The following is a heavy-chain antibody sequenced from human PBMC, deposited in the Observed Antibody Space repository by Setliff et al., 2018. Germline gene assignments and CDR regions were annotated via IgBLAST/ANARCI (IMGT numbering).Heavy chain of an antibody. CDR2: IYYSGST. CDR3: ARGRSGDFDY. CDR1: GDSISGYH. V-gene: IGHV4-59*01. D-gene: IGHD3-3*01. J-gene: IGHJ4*02. Sequence: SETLSLTCSVSGDSISGYHWSWIRQSPGKGLEWIGYIYYSGSTNYNPSLKSRVTISVDTSKNQFSLKLSSVTAADTAVYYCARGRSGDFDYWGQGTLVTVSS.